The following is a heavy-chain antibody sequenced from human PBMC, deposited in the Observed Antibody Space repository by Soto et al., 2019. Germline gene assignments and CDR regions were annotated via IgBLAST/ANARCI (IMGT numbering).Heavy chain of an antibody. CDR1: GGSISSSNW. CDR3: ARDGYCSGGSCAVFDY. D-gene: IGHD2-15*01. CDR2: IYHSGST. Sequence: SETLSLTCAVSGGSISSSNWWSWVRQPPGKGLEWIGEIYHSGSTNYNPSLKSRVTISVDKSKNQFSLKLSSVTAADTAVYYCARDGYCSGGSCAVFDYWGQGTLVTVSS. J-gene: IGHJ4*02. V-gene: IGHV4-4*02.